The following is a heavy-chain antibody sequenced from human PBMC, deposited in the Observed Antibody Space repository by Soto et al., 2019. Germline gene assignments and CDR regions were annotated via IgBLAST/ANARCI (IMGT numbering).Heavy chain of an antibody. CDR3: ARVLGDYDILTGYAYYYGMDV. D-gene: IGHD3-9*01. CDR2: INAGNGNT. Sequence: GASVKVSCKASGYTFTSYAMHWVRQAPGQRLEWMGWINAGNGNTKYSQKFQGRVTITRDTSASTAYMELSSLRSEDTAVYYCARVLGDYDILTGYAYYYGMDVWGQGTTVTVSS. CDR1: GYTFTSYA. V-gene: IGHV1-3*01. J-gene: IGHJ6*02.